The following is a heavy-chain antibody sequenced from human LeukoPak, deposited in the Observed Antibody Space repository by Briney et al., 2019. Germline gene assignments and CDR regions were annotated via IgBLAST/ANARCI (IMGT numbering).Heavy chain of an antibody. CDR1: GGSISSGGYY. V-gene: IGHV4-30-2*01. Sequence: SETLSLTCTVSGGSISSGGYYWSWIRQPPGKGLEWIGYIYHSGSTYYNPSLKSRVTISVDRSKNQFSLKLSSVTAADTAVYYCARHGNYYGSGSYIGYWGQGTLVTVSS. CDR3: ARHGNYYGSGSYIGY. J-gene: IGHJ4*02. CDR2: IYHSGST. D-gene: IGHD3-10*01.